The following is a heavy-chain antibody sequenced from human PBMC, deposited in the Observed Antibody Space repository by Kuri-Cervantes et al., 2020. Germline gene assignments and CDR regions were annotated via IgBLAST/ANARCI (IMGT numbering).Heavy chain of an antibody. CDR2: INPNSGGT. V-gene: IGHV1-2*04. J-gene: IGHJ4*02. CDR1: GYTFTGYY. Sequence: ASVKVSCKASGYTFTGYYMHWVRQAPGQGLEWMGWINPNSGGTNYAQQFQCWVTMTRDTSISTAYMELSRLRSDDTAVYYCARGGYSSGWSAKHDYWGQGTLVTVSS. CDR3: ARGGYSSGWSAKHDY. D-gene: IGHD6-19*01.